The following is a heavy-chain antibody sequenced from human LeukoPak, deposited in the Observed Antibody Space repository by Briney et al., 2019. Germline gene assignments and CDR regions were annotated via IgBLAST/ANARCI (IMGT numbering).Heavy chain of an antibody. Sequence: GASVKVSCKVSGYTLTELSMHWVRQAPGKGLERMGGFDPEDGETIYAQKFQGRVTMTEDTSTDTAYMELSSLRSEDTAVYYCATDPSRESPTTELDYWGQGTLVTVSS. CDR1: GYTLTELS. V-gene: IGHV1-24*01. CDR2: FDPEDGET. CDR3: ATDPSRESPTTELDY. D-gene: IGHD1-1*01. J-gene: IGHJ4*02.